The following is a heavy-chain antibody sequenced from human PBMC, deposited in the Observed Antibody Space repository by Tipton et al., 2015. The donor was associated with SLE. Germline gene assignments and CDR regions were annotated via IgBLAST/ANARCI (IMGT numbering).Heavy chain of an antibody. D-gene: IGHD3-10*01. V-gene: IGHV3-7*01. CDR2: INQDGSEK. CDR1: GLTFSRYW. J-gene: IGHJ3*02. Sequence: SLRLSCAASGLTFSRYWMSWVRQAPGKGLEWVANINQDGSEKHYVDSVEGRFTISRDNAKNSLYLQMNSLRAEDMAVYYCAREDGSFGAFDIWGQGTMVTVS. CDR3: AREDGSFGAFDI.